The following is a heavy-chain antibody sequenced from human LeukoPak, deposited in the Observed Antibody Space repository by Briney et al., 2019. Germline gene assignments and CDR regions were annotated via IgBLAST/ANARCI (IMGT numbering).Heavy chain of an antibody. D-gene: IGHD6-13*01. V-gene: IGHV3-23*01. Sequence: AGGSLRLSCAASGFTFSSYAMSWVRQAPGEGLGWVSAISGSRGSTYYADSVKGRFTISRDNSKNTLYLQMNSLRAEDTAVYYCARGGGMRSWYDFDYWGQGTLVTVSS. J-gene: IGHJ4*02. CDR1: GFTFSSYA. CDR3: ARGGGMRSWYDFDY. CDR2: ISGSRGST.